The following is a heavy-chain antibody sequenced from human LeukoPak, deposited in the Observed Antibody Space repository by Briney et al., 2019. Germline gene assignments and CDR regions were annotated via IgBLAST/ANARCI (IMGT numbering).Heavy chain of an antibody. V-gene: IGHV3-23*01. CDR1: GFSFSSYA. CDR3: ANRSGYTTGWFFDF. CDR2: ISGSGDNT. J-gene: IGHJ4*02. D-gene: IGHD6-19*01. Sequence: PGGSLKLSCAASGFSFSSYAMSWVRQAPGKGLEWVSSISGSGDNTYYAESVKGRFTISRDNSKNTLFLQMNSLRAEDTAVFYCANRSGYTTGWFFDFWGQGTLVTVSS.